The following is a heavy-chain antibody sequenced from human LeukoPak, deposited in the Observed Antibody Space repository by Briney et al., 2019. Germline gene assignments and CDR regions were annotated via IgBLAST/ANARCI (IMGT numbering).Heavy chain of an antibody. J-gene: IGHJ4*02. Sequence: PSETLSLTCAVYGGSFSGYYWSWIRQPPGKGLEWIGEISHSGSTNYNPSLKSRVTISVDTSKNQFSLKLSSVTAADTAVYYCARGRWGYCGGDCYPYYFDYWGQGTLVTVSS. V-gene: IGHV4-34*01. CDR3: ARGRWGYCGGDCYPYYFDY. CDR1: GGSFSGYY. CDR2: ISHSGST. D-gene: IGHD2-21*02.